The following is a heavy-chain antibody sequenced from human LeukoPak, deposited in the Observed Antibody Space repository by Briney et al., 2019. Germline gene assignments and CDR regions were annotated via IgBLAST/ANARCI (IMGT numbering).Heavy chain of an antibody. Sequence: GGSLRLSCAASGFTFSSCAMSWVRQAPGKGLEWVSAISGSGGSTYYADSVKGRFTISRDNSKNTLYLQMNSLRAEDTAVYYCAKDATMIVVVISFDYWGQGTLVTVSS. V-gene: IGHV3-23*01. D-gene: IGHD3-22*01. CDR1: GFTFSSCA. CDR3: AKDATMIVVVISFDY. J-gene: IGHJ4*02. CDR2: ISGSGGST.